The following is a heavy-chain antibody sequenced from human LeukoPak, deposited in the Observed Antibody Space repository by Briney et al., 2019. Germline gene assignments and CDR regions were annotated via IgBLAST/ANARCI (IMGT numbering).Heavy chain of an antibody. D-gene: IGHD2-2*01. CDR1: GYTFTNYG. CDR3: GRGLGYCDSTGCYGELPGDY. Sequence: ASVKVSCKASGYTFTNYGLTWVRQAPGQGLEWMGRISGHSGNTHYAQSLQGRVAMTIDRSATTAYMELMSLTSDDTAVYYCGRGLGYCDSTGCYGELPGDYWSQGTLVTVSS. J-gene: IGHJ4*01. V-gene: IGHV1-18*01. CDR2: ISGHSGNT.